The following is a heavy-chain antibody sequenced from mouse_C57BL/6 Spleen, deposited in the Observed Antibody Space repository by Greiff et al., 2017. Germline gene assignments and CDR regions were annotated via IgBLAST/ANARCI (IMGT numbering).Heavy chain of an antibody. Sequence: EVQLQQSGPELVKPGASVKMSCKASGYTFTDYNMHWVKQSHGKSLEWIGYINPNNGGTSYNQKFKGKATLTVNKSSSTAYMELRSLTSEDSAVYYCARGGLSNLRRDWYFDVWGTGTTVTVSS. CDR3: ARGGLSNLRRDWYFDV. J-gene: IGHJ1*03. D-gene: IGHD2-12*01. V-gene: IGHV1-22*01. CDR2: INPNNGGT. CDR1: GYTFTDYN.